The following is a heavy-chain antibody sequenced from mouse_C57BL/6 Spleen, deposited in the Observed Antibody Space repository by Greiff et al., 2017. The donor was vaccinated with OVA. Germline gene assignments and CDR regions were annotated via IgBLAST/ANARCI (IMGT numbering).Heavy chain of an antibody. CDR2: ISSGSSTI. V-gene: IGHV5-17*01. CDR1: GFTFSDYG. J-gene: IGHJ2*01. D-gene: IGHD1-1*02. CDR3: ARPRWVVIGDFDY. Sequence: EVHLVESGGGLVKPVGSLKLSCAASGFTFSDYGMHWVRQAPEKGLEWVAYISSGSSTIYYADTAKGRFTISRDNAKNTLFLQMTSLRSEDTAMYYCARPRWVVIGDFDYWGQGTTLTVSS.